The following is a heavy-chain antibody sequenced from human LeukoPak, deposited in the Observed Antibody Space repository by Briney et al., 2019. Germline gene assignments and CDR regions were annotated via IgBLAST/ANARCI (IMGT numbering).Heavy chain of an antibody. Sequence: PSETLSLTCTVSGGSISSGGYYWSWIRQHPGKGLEWIGYIYYSGSTYYNPSLKSRLTISVDTSKNQFSLKLSSVTAADTAVYYCARTYMTSARFDPWGQGTLVTVSS. CDR1: GGSISSGGYY. D-gene: IGHD2-21*02. CDR2: IYYSGST. CDR3: ARTYMTSARFDP. J-gene: IGHJ5*02. V-gene: IGHV4-31*03.